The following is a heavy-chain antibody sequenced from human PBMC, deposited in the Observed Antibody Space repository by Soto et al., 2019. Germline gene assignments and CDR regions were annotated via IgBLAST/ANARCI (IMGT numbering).Heavy chain of an antibody. CDR1: GFNIRTYW. V-gene: IGHV3-74*01. D-gene: IGHD6-19*01. CDR2: ISTDGSST. CDR3: ARDLGWAFDY. Sequence: GSLRLSCAASGFNIRTYWMDWVRQAPGKGLVWVSRISTDGSSTSYADSVKGRFTISRDNGKSSLYLEMSDLRAEDTAVYYCARDLGWAFDYWGRGTLVTVSS. J-gene: IGHJ4*02.